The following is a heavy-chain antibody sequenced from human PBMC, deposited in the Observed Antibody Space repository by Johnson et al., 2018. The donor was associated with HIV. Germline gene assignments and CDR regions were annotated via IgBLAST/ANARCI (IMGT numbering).Heavy chain of an antibody. V-gene: IGHV3-7*01. J-gene: IGHJ3*02. Sequence: VQLVESGGGVVQPGGSLRLSCAASGFTFSSYWMSWVRQAPGKGLEWVANIKQDGSEKYYVDSVKGRFTISRDNAKNSLYLQRNSLRAEDTAVYYCARDPQQWLDVGAFDIWGQGTMVTVSS. CDR3: ARDPQQWLDVGAFDI. CDR1: GFTFSSYW. CDR2: IKQDGSEK. D-gene: IGHD6-19*01.